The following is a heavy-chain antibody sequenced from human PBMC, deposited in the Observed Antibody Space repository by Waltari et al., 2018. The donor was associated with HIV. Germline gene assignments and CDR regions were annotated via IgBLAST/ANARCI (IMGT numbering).Heavy chain of an antibody. CDR1: GYPLTDLS. V-gene: IGHV1-24*01. CDR3: AAHHYYDSSGYYYVGGGY. Sequence: QVQLVQSGAEVKKPGASVKVSCKVSGYPLTDLSMHWVRTPPGKGLEWMGGFDPEDGETIYAQKFQGRVTMTEDTSTDTAYMELSSLRSEDTAVYYCAAHHYYDSSGYYYVGGGYWGQGTLVTVSS. CDR2: FDPEDGET. D-gene: IGHD3-22*01. J-gene: IGHJ4*02.